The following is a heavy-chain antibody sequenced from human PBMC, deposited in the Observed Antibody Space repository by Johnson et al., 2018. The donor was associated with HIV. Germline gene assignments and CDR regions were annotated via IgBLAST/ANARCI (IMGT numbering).Heavy chain of an antibody. CDR2: IWYDGSNK. CDR1: GFTFSSYG. CDR3: VKLPVAPSYGAFDI. J-gene: IGHJ3*02. V-gene: IGHV3-33*06. D-gene: IGHD6-19*01. Sequence: QVQLVESGGGVVQPGRSLRLSCAASGFTFSSYGMHWVRPAPGKGLAWVAVIWYDGSNKYYADSVKVRFTISRDNSKNKLYLQMNSLRAEDTAVYYCVKLPVAPSYGAFDIWGQGTMVTVSS.